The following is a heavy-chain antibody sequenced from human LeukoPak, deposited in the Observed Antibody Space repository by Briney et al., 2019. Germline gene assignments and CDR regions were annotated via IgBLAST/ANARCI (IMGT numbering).Heavy chain of an antibody. CDR3: VKDRAMATRTHYFDY. J-gene: IGHJ4*02. D-gene: IGHD5-24*01. CDR2: ISYDGSNK. V-gene: IGHV3-30-3*01. Sequence: GRSLRVSCAASGLIVSSRAIYWVRQAPGKGLEWVAVISYDGSNKYYADSVKGRFTISRDNSKNTLYLQMNSLRAEDTAVYYCVKDRAMATRTHYFDYWGQGTLVTVSS. CDR1: GLIVSSRA.